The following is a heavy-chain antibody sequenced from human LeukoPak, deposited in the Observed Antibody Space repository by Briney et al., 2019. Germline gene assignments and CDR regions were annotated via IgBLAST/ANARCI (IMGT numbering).Heavy chain of an antibody. J-gene: IGHJ4*02. CDR2: ISGSGGST. D-gene: IGHD6-13*01. CDR3: AKARYSSSWAFDY. CDR1: GFTFSSYA. Sequence: PGRSLRLSCAASGFTFSSYAMSWVRQAPGKGLEWVSAISGSGGSTYYADSVKGRFTISRDNSKTTLYLQMNSLRAEDTAVYYCAKARYSSSWAFDYWGQGTLVTVSS. V-gene: IGHV3-23*01.